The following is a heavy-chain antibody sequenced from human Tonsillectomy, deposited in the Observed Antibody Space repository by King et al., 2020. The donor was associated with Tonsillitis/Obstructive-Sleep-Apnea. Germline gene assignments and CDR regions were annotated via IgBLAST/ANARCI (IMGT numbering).Heavy chain of an antibody. J-gene: IGHJ3*02. V-gene: IGHV2-70*11. CDR1: GFSLSTSGMC. D-gene: IGHD5-18*01. CDR3: ARIQSRGYSYVPYDAFDI. Sequence: VTLKESGPALVKPTQTLTLTCTFSGFSLSTSGMCVSWIRQPPGKALEWLARIDWDDDKYYSTSLKTRLTISKDTSKNQVVLTMTNMDPVDTATYYCARIQSRGYSYVPYDAFDIWGQGTMVTVSS. CDR2: IDWDDDK.